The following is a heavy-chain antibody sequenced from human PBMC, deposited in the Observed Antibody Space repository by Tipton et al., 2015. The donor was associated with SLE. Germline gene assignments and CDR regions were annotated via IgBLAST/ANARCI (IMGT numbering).Heavy chain of an antibody. CDR2: IYYSGST. V-gene: IGHV4-59*08. D-gene: IGHD1-26*01. Sequence: LRLSCTVSGGSISSYYWSWIRQPPGKGLEWIGYIYYSGSTNYNPSLKSRVTMSVDTSKRQFSLKLASVTAADTAMYYCARRGVGATYWYFDLWGRGTLVTVSS. CDR1: GGSISSYY. CDR3: ARRGVGATYWYFDL. J-gene: IGHJ2*01.